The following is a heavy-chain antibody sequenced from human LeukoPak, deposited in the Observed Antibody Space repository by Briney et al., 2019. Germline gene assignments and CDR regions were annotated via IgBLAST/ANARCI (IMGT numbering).Heavy chain of an antibody. CDR3: VRGASLAYYMDV. D-gene: IGHD3-16*02. CDR1: GFTFSSHW. J-gene: IGHJ6*03. V-gene: IGHV3-74*01. Sequence: GGSLRLSCAASGFTFSSHWMHWVRQAPGKGLVWVSRINTDGSRTNYADSVKGRFAISRDDAKNTVHLQMYSLGAEDSAVYYCVRGASLAYYMDVWGKGTTVTVSS. CDR2: INTDGSRT.